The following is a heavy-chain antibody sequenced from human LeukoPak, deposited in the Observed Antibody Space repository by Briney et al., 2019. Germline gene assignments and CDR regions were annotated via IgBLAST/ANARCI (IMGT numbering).Heavy chain of an antibody. D-gene: IGHD6-6*01. CDR2: IYTSGST. J-gene: IGHJ4*02. CDR3: AKDRRTIAALDY. V-gene: IGHV4-4*07. CDR1: GGSISSYY. Sequence: SETLSLTCTVSGGSISSYYWSWIRQPAGKGLEWIGRIYTSGSTNFNPSLKSRVTMSVDTSKNQFSLKLSSVTAADTALYHCAKDRRTIAALDYWGQGTLVTVSS.